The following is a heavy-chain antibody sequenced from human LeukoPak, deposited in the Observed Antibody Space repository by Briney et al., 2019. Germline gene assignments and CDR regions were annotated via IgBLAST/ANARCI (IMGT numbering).Heavy chain of an antibody. J-gene: IGHJ4*02. V-gene: IGHV3-73*01. Sequence: QPGGSLRLSCEVSGFTLSGSAVHWVRQASGKGLEWVGRIRSKANGHATAYAASVKSRFIISRDDSKNTAYLQMNSLKIEDSAVYYCTRRDDFWSGSSDFWGQGTLVTVSS. D-gene: IGHD3-3*01. CDR3: TRRDDFWSGSSDF. CDR1: GFTLSGSA. CDR2: IRSKANGHAT.